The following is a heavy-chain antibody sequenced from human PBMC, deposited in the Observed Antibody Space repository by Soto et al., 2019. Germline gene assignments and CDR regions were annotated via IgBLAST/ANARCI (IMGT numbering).Heavy chain of an antibody. CDR1: GFTFSSYG. D-gene: IGHD1-1*01. Sequence: GGSLRLSCAASGFTFSSYGMHWVRQAPGKGLEWVAVIWYDGSNKYYADSVKGRFTISRDNSKNTLYLQMNSLRAEDTAVYYCAKDSSKFQLEPNLDYWGQGTLVTVS. CDR3: AKDSSKFQLEPNLDY. CDR2: IWYDGSNK. V-gene: IGHV3-33*06. J-gene: IGHJ4*02.